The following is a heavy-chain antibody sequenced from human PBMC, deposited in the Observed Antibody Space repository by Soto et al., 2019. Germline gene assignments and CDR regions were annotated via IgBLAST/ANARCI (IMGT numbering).Heavy chain of an antibody. CDR2: IIPIFGTA. CDR3: ARDDCISTSCSADYYYGMDV. CDR1: GGTFSSYA. D-gene: IGHD2-2*01. J-gene: IGHJ6*02. V-gene: IGHV1-69*13. Sequence: SVKVSCKASGGTFSSYAISWVRQAPGQGLEWMGGIIPIFGTANYAQKFQGRVTITADESTSTAYMELSSLRSEDTAVYYCARDDCISTSCSADYYYGMDVWGQGTTVTVSS.